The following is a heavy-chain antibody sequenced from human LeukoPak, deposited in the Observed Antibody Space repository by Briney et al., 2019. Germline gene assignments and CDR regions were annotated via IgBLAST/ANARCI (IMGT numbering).Heavy chain of an antibody. CDR2: IPYDGSNK. CDR3: ARDSSGWYYFDY. D-gene: IGHD6-19*01. CDR1: GFTFSGYP. Sequence: GGSLRLSCAASGFTFSGYPIHWVRQAPGKGLEWVAVIPYDGSNKYYADSVKGRFTISRDNAKNSLYLQMNSLRDEDTAVYYCARDSSGWYYFDYWGQGTLVTVSS. J-gene: IGHJ4*02. V-gene: IGHV3-30-3*01.